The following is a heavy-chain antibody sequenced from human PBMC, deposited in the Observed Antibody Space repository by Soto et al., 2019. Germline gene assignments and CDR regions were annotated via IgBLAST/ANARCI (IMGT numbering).Heavy chain of an antibody. V-gene: IGHV3-9*01. J-gene: IGHJ4*02. Sequence: EVRLVESGGGFVQPGRSLRLSCTVSGFIFDEHSMHWVRQAPGKGLEWVSGINYNGGRVAYVDSVRGRFTIARDNANNSLFLQMNSLRPEDTGLYFCSKGRPRYSGLDTDFDAWGQGTPVTVSS. CDR1: GFIFDEHS. CDR2: INYNGGRV. CDR3: SKGRPRYSGLDTDFDA. D-gene: IGHD5-12*01.